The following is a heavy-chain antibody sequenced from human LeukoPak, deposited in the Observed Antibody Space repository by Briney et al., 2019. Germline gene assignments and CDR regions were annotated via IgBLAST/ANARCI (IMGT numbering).Heavy chain of an antibody. D-gene: IGHD2-21*01. CDR2: ISGRP. J-gene: IGHJ6*02. CDR3: ARAVVFASRAYGMDV. V-gene: IGHV3-23*01. CDR1: GFTFSNYA. Sequence: GGSLRLSCAASGFTFSNYAMSWVRQAPGKGLEWVSAISGRPSYADSVKGRFTISRDNSKNTLYLQVNSLRAEDTAVYCCARAVVFASRAYGMDVWGQGTTVTVSS.